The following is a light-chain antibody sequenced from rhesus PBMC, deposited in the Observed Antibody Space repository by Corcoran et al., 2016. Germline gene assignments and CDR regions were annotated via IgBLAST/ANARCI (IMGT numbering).Light chain of an antibody. J-gene: IGLJ6*01. V-gene: IGLV2-32*02. CDR2: EVT. CDR3: SSYAGSNTFV. CDR1: SSDIGGYNY. Sequence: QAALTQPRSVSGSPGQSVTISCTGTSSDIGGYNYVSWYQQHPDTAPKLMVYEVTKRPSGVSDHFSGSKSGNTASLTISGLQAEDEADYHCSSYAGSNTFVFGNGTKLTVL.